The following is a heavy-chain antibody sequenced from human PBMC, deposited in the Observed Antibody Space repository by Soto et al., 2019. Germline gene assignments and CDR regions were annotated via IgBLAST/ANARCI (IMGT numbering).Heavy chain of an antibody. CDR2: INHLETT. D-gene: IGHD1-26*01. CDR1: GASITCGGYS. V-gene: IGHV4-30-2*01. CDR3: ARGGGSDSFDY. Sequence: PSEPRSLTRTVSGASITCGGYSWSWIRQTPGKGLEWIGYINHLETTFYNPSFESRLTLSIDRAKNQFSLKLHSMSAADRAVYFCARGGGSDSFDYWGQGILVTVSS. J-gene: IGHJ4*02.